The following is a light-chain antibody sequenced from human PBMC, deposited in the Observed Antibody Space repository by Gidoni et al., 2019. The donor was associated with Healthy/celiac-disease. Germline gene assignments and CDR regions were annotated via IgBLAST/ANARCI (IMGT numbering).Light chain of an antibody. CDR2: LGS. CDR3: MQALQTPFT. CDR1: HSLLHSNDYNY. V-gene: IGKV2-28*01. Sequence: DIVMTQSPLSLPVTPGEPASISCRSSHSLLHSNDYNYLDWYLQKPGQSPQLLIYLGSTRASGVPDRFSGSGSGTDFTLTISRVEAEDVGVYYCMQALQTPFTFGPGTKVDIK. J-gene: IGKJ3*01.